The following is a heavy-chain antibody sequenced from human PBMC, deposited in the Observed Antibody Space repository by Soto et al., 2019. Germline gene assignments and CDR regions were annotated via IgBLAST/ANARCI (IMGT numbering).Heavy chain of an antibody. CDR2: ISAYNGNT. CDR3: ARDRAVAGTEGAFDI. J-gene: IGHJ3*02. D-gene: IGHD6-19*01. V-gene: IGHV1-18*01. Sequence: QVQLVQSGAEVKKPGASEKVSCEASGYTFTSYGISWVRQAPGQGLEWMGWISAYNGNTNYAQKLQGRVTMTTDTSTSTAYMELRSLRSDDTAVYYCARDRAVAGTEGAFDIWGQGTMVTVSS. CDR1: GYTFTSYG.